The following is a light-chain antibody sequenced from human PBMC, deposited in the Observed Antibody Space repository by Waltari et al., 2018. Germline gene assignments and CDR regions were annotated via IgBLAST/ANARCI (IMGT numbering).Light chain of an antibody. CDR3: NSYTTSDTFV. J-gene: IGLJ3*02. CDR1: ASDIGAYNF. V-gene: IGLV2-14*01. Sequence: QSALTQPASVSGSPGQSITISCTGTASDIGAYNFVTWCQQHPGKPPKVIIYDVNKRPAGVSNRFSVSKSGSTASLTISGLQAEDEADYYCNSYTTSDTFVFGGGTKVTVL. CDR2: DVN.